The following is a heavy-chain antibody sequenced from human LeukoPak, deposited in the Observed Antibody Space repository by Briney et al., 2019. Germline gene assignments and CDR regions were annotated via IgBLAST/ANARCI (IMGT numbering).Heavy chain of an antibody. CDR3: ARASSPYNWNDGGWFDP. Sequence: KPSETLSLTCTVSGGSISSSSYYWGWIRQPPGKGLEWIGSIYYSGSTYYNPSLKSRVTISVDTSKNQFSLKLSSVTAADTAVYYCARASSPYNWNDGGWFDPWGQGTLVTVSS. D-gene: IGHD1-1*01. V-gene: IGHV4-39*07. J-gene: IGHJ5*02. CDR2: IYYSGST. CDR1: GGSISSSSYY.